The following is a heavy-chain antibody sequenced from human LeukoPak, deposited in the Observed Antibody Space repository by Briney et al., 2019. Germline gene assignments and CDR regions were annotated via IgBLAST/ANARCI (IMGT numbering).Heavy chain of an antibody. D-gene: IGHD3-22*01. CDR2: ISSSSSYI. V-gene: IGHV3-21*01. CDR3: ARDGDAYDSSGYYWY. J-gene: IGHJ4*02. Sequence: GGSLRLSCAASGFTFSSYSMNWVRQAPGKGLEWVSSISSSSSYIYYADSVKGRFTISRDNAKNSLYLQMNSLRAEDTAVYYCARDGDAYDSSGYYWYWGQGTLVTVSS. CDR1: GFTFSSYS.